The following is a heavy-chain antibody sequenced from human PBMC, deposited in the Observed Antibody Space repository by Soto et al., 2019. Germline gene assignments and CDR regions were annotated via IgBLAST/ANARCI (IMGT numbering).Heavy chain of an antibody. Sequence: QVQLVQSGAEVKKPGSSVKVSCKASGGTFSSYAISWVRQAPGQGLEWMGGIIPIFGTANYAQKFQGRVTITANESTSTAYMELSSLRSEDTAVYYCASTSGSGWTYYYYGMDVWGQGTTVTVSS. J-gene: IGHJ6*02. CDR2: IIPIFGTA. V-gene: IGHV1-69*01. CDR1: GGTFSSYA. D-gene: IGHD6-19*01. CDR3: ASTSGSGWTYYYYGMDV.